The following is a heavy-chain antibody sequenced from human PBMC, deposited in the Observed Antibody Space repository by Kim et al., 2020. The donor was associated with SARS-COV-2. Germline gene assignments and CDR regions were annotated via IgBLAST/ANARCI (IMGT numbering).Heavy chain of an antibody. V-gene: IGHV3-49*04. CDR3: TRDVSGSYYYYYGMDV. CDR2: IRSKAYGGTT. J-gene: IGHJ6*02. CDR1: GFTFGDYA. D-gene: IGHD1-26*01. Sequence: GGSLRLSCTASGFTFGDYAMSWVRQAPGKGLELVGFIRSKAYGGTTEYAASVKGRFTISRDDSKSIAYLQMNSLKTEDTAVYYCTRDVSGSYYYYYGMDVWGQGTTVTVSS.